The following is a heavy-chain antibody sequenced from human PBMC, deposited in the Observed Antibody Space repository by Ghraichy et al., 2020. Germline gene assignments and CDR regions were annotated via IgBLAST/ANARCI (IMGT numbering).Heavy chain of an antibody. D-gene: IGHD6-13*01. J-gene: IGHJ5*02. CDR3: ARNSPSSSWYYWSDP. Sequence: GGSLRLSCAASGFTFSSYWMTWVRQAPGKGLEWVANIKQDGSEKYYVDSVKGRFTISRDNAENSLYLQMNSLRAEDTAVYYCARNSPSSSWYYWSDPWGQGTLVTVSS. V-gene: IGHV3-7*01. CDR2: IKQDGSEK. CDR1: GFTFSSYW.